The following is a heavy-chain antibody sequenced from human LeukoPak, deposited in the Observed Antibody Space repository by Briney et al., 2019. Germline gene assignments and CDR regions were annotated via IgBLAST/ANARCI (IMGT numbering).Heavy chain of an antibody. CDR3: AKGDRGGYLDFDS. J-gene: IGHJ4*02. D-gene: IGHD3-22*01. CDR1: VGSISGDNW. Sequence: SETLSLNCAVSVGSISGDNWWSWVRQPPGKGLEWIGEVDHSGTTNYNPSLKSRVTISVDKSKNQFSLKMNSVTAADTAVYYCAKGDRGGYLDFDSWGQGTLVTVSS. V-gene: IGHV4-4*02. CDR2: VDHSGTT.